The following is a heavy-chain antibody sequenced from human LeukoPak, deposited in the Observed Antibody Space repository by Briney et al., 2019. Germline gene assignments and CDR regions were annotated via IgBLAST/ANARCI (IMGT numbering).Heavy chain of an antibody. CDR2: INTDGGTT. D-gene: IGHD4-17*01. CDR1: ELTFSNYW. J-gene: IGHJ3*02. CDR3: ARDRQNGDYDEVAFDI. Sequence: GGSLRLSCAASELTFSNYWMHWVRQAPGKGLVWVSRINTDGGTTSYADSVKGRFTISRDNAKNSLYLQMNSLRAEDTAVYYCARDRQNGDYDEVAFDIWGQGTMVTVSS. V-gene: IGHV3-74*01.